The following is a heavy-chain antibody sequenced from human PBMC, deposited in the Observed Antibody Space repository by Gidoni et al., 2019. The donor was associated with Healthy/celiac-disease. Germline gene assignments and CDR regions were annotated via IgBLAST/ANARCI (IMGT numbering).Heavy chain of an antibody. CDR3: ARQAGNKRGRDPDGMDV. CDR2: INPIFGTA. J-gene: IGHJ6*02. V-gene: IGHV1-69*06. D-gene: IGHD2-21*02. CDR1: GFTFSSYA. Sequence: QVQLVRSGAEVKKPGSSVKVSCTASGFTFSSYAFSWVRQAPGQGLEWMGRINPIFGTANYAQKFKGRVTTAAATSTGTAYMRLSSLKAEDTAVYSCARQAGNKRGRDPDGMDVWGQGTTVTVSS.